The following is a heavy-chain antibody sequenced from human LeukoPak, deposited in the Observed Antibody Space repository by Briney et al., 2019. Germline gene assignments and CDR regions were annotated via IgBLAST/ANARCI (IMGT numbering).Heavy chain of an antibody. J-gene: IGHJ4*02. CDR3: AKAGGRVRGVIPHHFDY. CDR2: ISSSSSYI. Sequence: GGSLRLSCAASGFTFSSYSMNWVRQAPGKGLEWVSSISSSSSYIYYADSVKGRFTISRDNAKNSLYLQMNSLRAEDTAVYYCAKAGGRVRGVIPHHFDYWGQGTLVTVSS. V-gene: IGHV3-21*04. CDR1: GFTFSSYS. D-gene: IGHD3-10*01.